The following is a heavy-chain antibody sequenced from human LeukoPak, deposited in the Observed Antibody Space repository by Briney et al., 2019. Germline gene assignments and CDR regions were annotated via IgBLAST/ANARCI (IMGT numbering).Heavy chain of an antibody. CDR2: INPSGGST. D-gene: IGHD6-13*01. Sequence: ASVKVSCKASGYTFTSYYMHWVRQAPGQGLEWMGIINPSGGSTSYAQKFQGRVTVTRDTSTSTVYLELSSLRSEDTAVFYCAVPLATAYLDYWGQGTLVTVSS. CDR1: GYTFTSYY. CDR3: AVPLATAYLDY. V-gene: IGHV1-46*01. J-gene: IGHJ4*02.